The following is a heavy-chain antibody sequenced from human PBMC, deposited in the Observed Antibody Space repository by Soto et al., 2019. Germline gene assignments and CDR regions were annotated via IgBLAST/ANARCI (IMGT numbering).Heavy chain of an antibody. CDR3: AAIIAYSSSPEGAKYYYYGMYV. V-gene: IGHV1-58*01. D-gene: IGHD6-6*01. CDR2: IVVGSGNT. CDR1: GFTFTSSA. J-gene: IGHJ6*02. Sequence: SVKVSCKASGFTFTSSAVQWVRQARGQRLEWIGWIVVGSGNTNYAQKFQERVTITRDMSTSTAYMELSSLRSEDTAVYYCAAIIAYSSSPEGAKYYYYGMYVWGQ.